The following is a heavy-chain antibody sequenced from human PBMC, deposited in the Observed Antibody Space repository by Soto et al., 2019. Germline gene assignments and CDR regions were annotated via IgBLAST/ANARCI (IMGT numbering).Heavy chain of an antibody. Sequence: SETLSPTCAVSGGSISCGGYSWSWIRQPPGKGLEWIGYIYHSGSTYYNPSLKSRVTISVDRSKNQFSLKLSSVTAADTAVYYCARVPDIWGQGTMVT. CDR1: GGSISCGGYS. V-gene: IGHV4-30-2*01. CDR2: IYHSGST. CDR3: ARVPDI. J-gene: IGHJ3*02.